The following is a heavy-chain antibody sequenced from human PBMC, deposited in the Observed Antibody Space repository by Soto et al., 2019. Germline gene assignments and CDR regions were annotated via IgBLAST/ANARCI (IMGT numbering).Heavy chain of an antibody. CDR2: IIPILGIA. Sequence: QVQLVQSGAEVKKPGSSVKVSCKASGGTFSSYTISWVRQAPGQGLEWMGRIIPILGIANYAQKFQGRVTITADKSTSTAYMELSSLRSEDTAVYYCARVSIDVVVVAATNYFDYWGQGTLVTVSS. V-gene: IGHV1-69*02. CDR1: GGTFSSYT. D-gene: IGHD2-15*01. CDR3: ARVSIDVVVVAATNYFDY. J-gene: IGHJ4*02.